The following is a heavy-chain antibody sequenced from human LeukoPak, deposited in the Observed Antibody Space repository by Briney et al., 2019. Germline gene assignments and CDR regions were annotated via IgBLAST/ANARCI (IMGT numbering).Heavy chain of an antibody. CDR1: GFTFSTYA. V-gene: IGHV3-23*01. CDR2: VSESGGST. D-gene: IGHD6-6*01. CDR3: TRYGSSSGSTDY. J-gene: IGHJ4*02. Sequence: GGSLRHSCVASGFTFSTYAMGWVRQVPGKGLEWVSSVSESGGSTYYADSVKGRFTISRDNSKDTLSLQMNSLRAEDTAVYYCTRYGSSSGSTDYWGQGTLVTVSS.